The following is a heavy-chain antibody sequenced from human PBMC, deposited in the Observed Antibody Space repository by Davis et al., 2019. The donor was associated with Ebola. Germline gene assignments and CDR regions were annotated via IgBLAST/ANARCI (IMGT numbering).Heavy chain of an antibody. CDR1: GFTFGDYA. CDR2: IRSNAYGGTT. J-gene: IGHJ4*02. D-gene: IGHD6-19*01. Sequence: GGSLRLSCTASGFTFGDYAMSWVRQAPGKGLEWVGFIRSNAYGGTTEYGASVKGRFTISRDDSKSIAYLRMNSLKTADTAVYYCTRGGQWLVLDYFDYWGRGTLVTVSS. V-gene: IGHV3-49*04. CDR3: TRGGQWLVLDYFDY.